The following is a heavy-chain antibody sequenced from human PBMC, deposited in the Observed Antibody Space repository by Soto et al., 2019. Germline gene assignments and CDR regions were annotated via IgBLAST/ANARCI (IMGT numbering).Heavy chain of an antibody. CDR3: ARDYPTGGLDDYSNYGPNERPQTYYYYGMDV. CDR2: IWYDGSNK. J-gene: IGHJ6*02. Sequence: QVQLVESGGGVVQPGRSLRLSCAASGFTFSSYGMHWVRQAPGKGLEWVAVIWYDGSNKYYADSVKGRFTISRDNSKNTLYLQMNSLRAEDTAVYYCARDYPTGGLDDYSNYGPNERPQTYYYYGMDVWGQGTTVTVSS. V-gene: IGHV3-33*01. D-gene: IGHD4-4*01. CDR1: GFTFSSYG.